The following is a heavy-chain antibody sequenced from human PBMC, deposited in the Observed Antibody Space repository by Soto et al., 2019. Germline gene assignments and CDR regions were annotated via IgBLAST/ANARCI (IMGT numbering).Heavy chain of an antibody. CDR3: ARDPGLLFGDSNAHYYYYGTDV. D-gene: IGHD3-10*01. CDR2: IIPIFETT. V-gene: IGHV1-69*06. CDR1: GGTFSSLS. Sequence: QVQLAQSGAEVKSPGSSVRVSCKASGGTFSSLSLSWVRQAPGQGLEWMGGIIPIFETTNYAQKFQGRVTISADKSTNAAYMELRSLRSEDTAVYYCARDPGLLFGDSNAHYYYYGTDVWGQGTTVTVTS. J-gene: IGHJ6*02.